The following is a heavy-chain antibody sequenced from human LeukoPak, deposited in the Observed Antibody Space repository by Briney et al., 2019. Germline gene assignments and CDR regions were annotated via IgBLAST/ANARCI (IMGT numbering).Heavy chain of an antibody. Sequence: SVKVPCKASGGTFSSYAISWVRQAPGQGLEWMGGIIPIFGTANYAQKFQGRVTITADESTSTAYMELSSLRSEDTAVYYCARALDYYDSSGRHAFDIWGQGTMVTVSS. J-gene: IGHJ3*02. CDR2: IIPIFGTA. CDR1: GGTFSSYA. V-gene: IGHV1-69*01. CDR3: ARALDYYDSSGRHAFDI. D-gene: IGHD3-22*01.